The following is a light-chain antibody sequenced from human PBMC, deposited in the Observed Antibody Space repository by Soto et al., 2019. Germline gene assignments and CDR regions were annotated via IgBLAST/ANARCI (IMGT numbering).Light chain of an antibody. J-gene: IGKJ1*01. CDR2: KAS. V-gene: IGKV1-5*03. Sequence: DIQMTQSPSTLSASVGDRVIITCRASQSISSWLAWYQQKPGKAPNLLIYKASTLKSGVPSRFSGSGSGTEFTLTISSLQPEDLATYHCQQYDNDSWTFGQGTKVEIK. CDR3: QQYDNDSWT. CDR1: QSISSW.